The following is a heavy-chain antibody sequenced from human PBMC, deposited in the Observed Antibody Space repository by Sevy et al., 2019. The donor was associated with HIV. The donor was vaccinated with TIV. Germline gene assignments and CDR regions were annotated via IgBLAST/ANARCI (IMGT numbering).Heavy chain of an antibody. V-gene: IGHV3-21*01. CDR3: ARHGLATAGHSYYFDL. Sequence: GGSLRLSCAASGFTFSYDGLSWVRQAPGKGLEWVSSISSSSSYIYYADSVQGRFTISRDNAKNSLYLQMSSLGAEDTAVYYCARHGLATAGHSYYFDLWGQGTLVTVSS. D-gene: IGHD6-13*01. CDR2: ISSSSSYI. CDR1: GFTFSYDG. J-gene: IGHJ4*02.